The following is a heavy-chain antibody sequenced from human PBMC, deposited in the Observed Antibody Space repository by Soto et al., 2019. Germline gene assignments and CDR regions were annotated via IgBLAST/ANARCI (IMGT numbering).Heavy chain of an antibody. D-gene: IGHD5-12*01. CDR2: IYHMGGT. V-gene: IGHV4-59*03. Sequence: NPSETLSLTCTVSGASINSDYWSWIRQSPGKGLEWIGYIYHMGGTDYNPSLKSRVTISIDKSKNQFSLNLRSVTAADTAVYFCARVTYKSGLNWFEPWRQGTQVNVSS. CDR3: ARVTYKSGLNWFEP. CDR1: GASINSDY. J-gene: IGHJ5*02.